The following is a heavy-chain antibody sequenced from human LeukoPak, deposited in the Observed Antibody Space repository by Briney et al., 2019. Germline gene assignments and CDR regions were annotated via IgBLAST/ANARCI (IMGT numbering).Heavy chain of an antibody. V-gene: IGHV1-69*05. D-gene: IGHD2-2*01. CDR3: ARETGGGYCSSTSCYGWFDP. J-gene: IGHJ5*02. Sequence: RASVTVSFKASGGTFITYAISWVRQAPGQGLEWMGGIIPIFGTANYAQKFQGRVTITTDESTSTAYMELSSLRSEDTAVYYCARETGGGYCSSTSCYGWFDPWGQGTLVTVSS. CDR2: IIPIFGTA. CDR1: GGTFITYA.